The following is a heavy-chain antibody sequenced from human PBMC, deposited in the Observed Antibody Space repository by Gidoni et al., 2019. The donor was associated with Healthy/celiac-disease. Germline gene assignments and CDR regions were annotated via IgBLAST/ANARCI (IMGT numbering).Heavy chain of an antibody. CDR2: IYYSGST. Sequence: QLQLQESGPGLVQPSETLSLTCPVSGCSILISSYYWGWIRQPPGKGLEWIGSIYYSGSTYYNPSLKSRVTISVDTSKNQFSLKLSSVTAADTAVYYCARGIPYYYDGAACDIWGQGTMVTVSS. D-gene: IGHD3-22*01. CDR3: ARGIPYYYDGAACDI. CDR1: GCSILISSYY. J-gene: IGHJ3*02. V-gene: IGHV4-39*07.